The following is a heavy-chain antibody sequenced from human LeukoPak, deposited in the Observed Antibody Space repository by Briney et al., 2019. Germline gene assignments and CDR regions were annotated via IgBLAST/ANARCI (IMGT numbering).Heavy chain of an antibody. CDR2: INWKTGNG. CDR1: GFNFDDYA. J-gene: IGHJ2*01. V-gene: IGHV3-9*01. CDR3: TRRAARWQFDL. Sequence: GRSLRLSCAVPGFNFDDYAMHWVRQAPGGGLEWVSGINWKTGNGIYADSVKGRFTISRDNAKNSLYLQMSSLRAEDTALYYCTRRAARWQFDLWGRGTLLTVSS. D-gene: IGHD5-24*01.